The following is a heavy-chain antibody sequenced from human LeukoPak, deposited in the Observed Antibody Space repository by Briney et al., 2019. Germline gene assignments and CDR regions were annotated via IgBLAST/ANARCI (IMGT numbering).Heavy chain of an antibody. V-gene: IGHV3-23*01. Sequence: GGSLRLSCVASGFTFSSYAMSWVRQGPGGGLEWGSTISASGGSTYYADSVKGRFTISRDNSKITLYLQMNSLRAEDTAVYYCAKLSDSSGSLDYWGQGTLVTVSS. CDR1: GFTFSSYA. D-gene: IGHD3-22*01. CDR3: AKLSDSSGSLDY. J-gene: IGHJ4*02. CDR2: ISASGGST.